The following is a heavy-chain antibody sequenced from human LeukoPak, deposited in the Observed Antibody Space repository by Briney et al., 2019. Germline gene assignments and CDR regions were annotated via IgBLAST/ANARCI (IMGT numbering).Heavy chain of an antibody. J-gene: IGHJ6*03. V-gene: IGHV3-23*01. D-gene: IGHD1-26*01. CDR1: GGSISSSN. CDR3: AKNRGAGSHFYYHMNV. Sequence: PSGTLSLTCAVSGGSISSSNWWSWVRQPPGKGLEWVSLISGSGGGTYYADSVKGRFTISRDNSKNMVYLQVNSLRADDTAVYYCAKNRGAGSHFYYHMNVWGKGTTVTVSS. CDR2: ISGSGGGT.